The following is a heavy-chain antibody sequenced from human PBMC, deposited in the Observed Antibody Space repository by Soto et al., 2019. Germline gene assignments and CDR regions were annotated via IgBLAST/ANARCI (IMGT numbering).Heavy chain of an antibody. CDR1: GFTFSSYG. J-gene: IGHJ4*02. Sequence: PAGSLRPSWAPYGFTFSSYGMHWVRQAPGKGLEWVAVISYDGSNKYYADSVKGRFTISRDNYKNTLYLQMNSLRAEDTAVYYCAKDCKLYYYRSGRSGYWGQGTLVTVSS. CDR3: AKDCKLYYYRSGRSGY. CDR2: ISYDGSNK. D-gene: IGHD3-22*01. V-gene: IGHV3-30*18.